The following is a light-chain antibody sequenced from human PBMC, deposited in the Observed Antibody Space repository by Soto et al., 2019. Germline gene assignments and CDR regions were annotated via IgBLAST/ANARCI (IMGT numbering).Light chain of an antibody. CDR2: GAS. J-gene: IGKJ2*01. Sequence: EIVMTQSTATLSVSPGERATLSCRASQSVSGNLAWYQQKPGQAPRLLFYGASTRATGIPARFSGTGSGTDFTLTISSLQSEDFAVYYCQQSNKWPYTFGQGTKLEIK. V-gene: IGKV3-15*01. CDR3: QQSNKWPYT. CDR1: QSVSGN.